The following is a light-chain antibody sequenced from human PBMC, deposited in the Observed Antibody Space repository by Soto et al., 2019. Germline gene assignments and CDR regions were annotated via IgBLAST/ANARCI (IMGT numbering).Light chain of an antibody. J-gene: IGKJ1*01. CDR3: QQYNNWPRA. CDR2: GSS. V-gene: IGKV3-15*01. Sequence: EILMTQSPATLSVSPGERATLSCRASQSVSSNLAWYQQKPGQAPRLLIFGSSISATGIPARFSGSGSGTEFTLTISSLQSEDFGIYYCQQYNNWPRAFGQGTKVQIK. CDR1: QSVSSN.